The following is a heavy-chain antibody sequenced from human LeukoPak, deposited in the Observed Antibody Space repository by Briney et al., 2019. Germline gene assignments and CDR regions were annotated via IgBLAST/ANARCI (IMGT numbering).Heavy chain of an antibody. CDR2: FYHSGTI. D-gene: IGHD3-10*01. Sequence: SETLSLTCIVSGGSITSSNYFWGWIRQPPGKGLEWIGGFYHSGTIFYSPSLGSRVAISIDTSKNQFSLRLLSVTAADTAVYYCARQGVVPNKAGWYFDLWGRGTPVTVPS. CDR1: GGSITSSNYF. J-gene: IGHJ2*01. CDR3: ARQGVVPNKAGWYFDL. V-gene: IGHV4-39*01.